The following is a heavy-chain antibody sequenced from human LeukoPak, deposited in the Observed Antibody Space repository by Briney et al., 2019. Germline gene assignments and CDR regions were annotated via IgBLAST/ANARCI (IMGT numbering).Heavy chain of an antibody. J-gene: IGHJ4*02. Sequence: TSETLSLTCTVSGGSISSYYWSWIRQPAGKGLEWIGRIYTSGSTNYNPSLKSRVTMSVDTSKNQFSLKLSSVTAADTAVYYCASSISRYSSSSRWAYYFDYWGQGTLVTVSS. CDR3: ASSISRYSSSSRWAYYFDY. V-gene: IGHV4-4*07. D-gene: IGHD6-6*01. CDR2: IYTSGST. CDR1: GGSISSYY.